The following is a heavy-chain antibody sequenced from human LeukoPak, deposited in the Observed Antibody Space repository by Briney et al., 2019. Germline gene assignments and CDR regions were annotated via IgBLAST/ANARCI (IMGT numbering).Heavy chain of an antibody. V-gene: IGHV3-23*01. J-gene: IGHJ6*02. CDR1: GFTFSSYA. Sequence: GGSLRLSCAASGFTFSSYAMSWVRPALGKGLEWVSAVSGIGGSTYYADSVKGRFTISRDNSKNTLYLQMNSLRAEDTAVYSCARNPPFSIAVRTYYYYYYGMDVWGQGTTVTVSS. CDR2: VSGIGGST. D-gene: IGHD6-19*01. CDR3: ARNPPFSIAVRTYYYYYYGMDV.